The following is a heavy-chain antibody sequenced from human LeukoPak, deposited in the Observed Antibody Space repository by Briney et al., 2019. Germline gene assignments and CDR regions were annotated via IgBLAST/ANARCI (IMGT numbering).Heavy chain of an antibody. CDR1: RYTFTGYY. D-gene: IGHD3-10*01. CDR2: INTNTGNP. CDR3: ARRSMVQHLDV. J-gene: IGHJ6*04. Sequence: GASVKVSCKASRYTFTGYYMHWVRQAPGQGLEWMGWINTNTGNPTYAQAFTGRFVFSLDTSVSTAYLQISSLKAEDTAVYYCARRSMVQHLDVWGKGTTVTVSS. V-gene: IGHV7-4-1*02.